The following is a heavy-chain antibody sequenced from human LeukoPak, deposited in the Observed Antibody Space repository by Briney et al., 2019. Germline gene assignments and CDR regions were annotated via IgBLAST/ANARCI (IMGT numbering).Heavy chain of an antibody. J-gene: IGHJ6*02. CDR3: ARDGGLDV. CDR2: ISPISGDT. Sequence: ASMKVSCKTSGYTFTDHYMHWLRQAPGQGPEWMGWISPISGDTKCAQKFQGRVTMTRDTSINTVYLDLSGLTFDDTGVYYCARDGGLDVWGQGTTVTVSS. V-gene: IGHV1-2*02. D-gene: IGHD3-16*01. CDR1: GYTFTDHY.